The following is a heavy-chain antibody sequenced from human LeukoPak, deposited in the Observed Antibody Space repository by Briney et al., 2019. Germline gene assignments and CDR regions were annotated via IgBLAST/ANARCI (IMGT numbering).Heavy chain of an antibody. CDR1: GFAFSSYA. Sequence: PGGSLRLSCAASGFAFSSYAMHWVRQAPGKGLEYVSAISSNGGSTYYANSVKGRFTISRDNSKNTLYLQMNSLRAEDTAVYYCAKTAASMDVWGKGITVTVSS. V-gene: IGHV3-64*01. D-gene: IGHD2-15*01. J-gene: IGHJ6*03. CDR3: AKTAASMDV. CDR2: ISSNGGST.